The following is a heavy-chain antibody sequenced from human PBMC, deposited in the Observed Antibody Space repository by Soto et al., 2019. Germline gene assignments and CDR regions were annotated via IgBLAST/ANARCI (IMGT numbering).Heavy chain of an antibody. D-gene: IGHD3-3*01. CDR3: AKDLRTSWIFGNFDS. Sequence: EVQLVESGGGWVQPGRSLRLSCAASGFTFDDYAMHWVRQAPGKGLEWVSGIAFNSGNTAYADSVKGRFTISRDNAKNSLYLQMNSLRAEDTALYYCAKDLRTSWIFGNFDSWGQGTLVTFSS. V-gene: IGHV3-9*01. CDR1: GFTFDDYA. CDR2: IAFNSGNT. J-gene: IGHJ4*02.